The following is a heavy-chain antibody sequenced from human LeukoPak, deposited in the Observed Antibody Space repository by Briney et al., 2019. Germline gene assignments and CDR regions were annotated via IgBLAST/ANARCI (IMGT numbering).Heavy chain of an antibody. CDR3: ARDFYSSGWVEY. J-gene: IGHJ4*02. D-gene: IGHD6-19*01. CDR2: IRFDGTNK. Sequence: GGSLRLSCAASGFSFSNYGMHWVRQAPGKGLEWVAFIRFDGTNKFYADSVKGRFTISRDNSKNTLYLQMNSLRAEDTAVYYCARDFYSSGWVEYWGQGTLVTVSS. CDR1: GFSFSNYG. V-gene: IGHV3-30*02.